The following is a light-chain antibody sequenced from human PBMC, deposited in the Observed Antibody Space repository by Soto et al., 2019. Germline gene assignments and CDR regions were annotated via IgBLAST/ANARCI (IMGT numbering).Light chain of an antibody. CDR2: TLS. CDR1: RILLDIDDGNTY. CDR3: MQRIEFPLT. Sequence: DMVMTQTPLSLPFIRGEPASISCMWSRILLDIDDGNTYLDLYLQKPGQSPQLLIYTLSYRASGVPDRFSGSGSATDFTLKISRVEAEDVGVYYCMQRIEFPLTFGGGTKLDIK. J-gene: IGKJ4*01. V-gene: IGKV2-40*01.